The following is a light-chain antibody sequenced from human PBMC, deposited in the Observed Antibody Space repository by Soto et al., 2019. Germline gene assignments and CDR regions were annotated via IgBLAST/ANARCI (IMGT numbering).Light chain of an antibody. CDR3: RSYTRSSTLRG. CDR1: SSDVGGYNY. V-gene: IGLV2-14*01. CDR2: DVS. J-gene: IGLJ2*01. Sequence: QSALTQPASVSGSPGQSITISCTGTSSDVGGYNYVYWYQQHPGKAPKLMIYDVSNRPSGVSNRFSGSESGNTASLTISGLQAEDEADYYCRSYTRSSTLRGFGGGTKLTVL.